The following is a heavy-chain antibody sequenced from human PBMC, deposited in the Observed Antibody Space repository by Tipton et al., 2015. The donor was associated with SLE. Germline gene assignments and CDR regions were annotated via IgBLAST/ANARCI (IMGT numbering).Heavy chain of an antibody. Sequence: TLSLTCSVTGGSISRNYWIWIRQPPGKGLEWIGYISDGGGTNYNPSLKSRVTISVDPAKNQFSLKMTSVTAADTAVYYCARVQPSMTVVVGAFDIWGQGTMVTVSS. V-gene: IGHV4-59*08. CDR3: ARVQPSMTVVVGAFDI. D-gene: IGHD3-22*01. CDR1: GGSISRNY. J-gene: IGHJ3*02. CDR2: ISDGGGT.